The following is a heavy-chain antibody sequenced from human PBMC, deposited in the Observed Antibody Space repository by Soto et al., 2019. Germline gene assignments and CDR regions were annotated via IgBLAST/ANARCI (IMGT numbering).Heavy chain of an antibody. CDR3: ARHEQCYYYYFGMDV. V-gene: IGHV5-51*01. Sequence: QISCKASGYSFTTYCIAWVRQLPGKGLELMGIINPGDSDIRYSPSFQGQVTISADNSISTAYLQWSSLKASDTAMYYCARHEQCYYYYFGMDVWGQGTEVTVSS. CDR1: GYSFTTYC. D-gene: IGHD4-4*01. CDR2: INPGDSDI. J-gene: IGHJ6*02.